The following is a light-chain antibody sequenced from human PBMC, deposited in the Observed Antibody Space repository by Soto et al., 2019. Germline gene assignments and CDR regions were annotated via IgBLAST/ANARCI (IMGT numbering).Light chain of an antibody. J-gene: IGLJ2*01. V-gene: IGLV2-23*03. CDR3: CSYAGSGTFV. CDR2: EGN. Sequence: QSALTQPASVSGSPGQSITISCTGTSSDVGSYNLVSWYRQYSGKAPKLIIYEGNKLPSGMPRRFSGSKSGNTASLTISGLQAVDDGDYYCCSYAGSGTFVFGGGTKLTVL. CDR1: SSDVGSYNL.